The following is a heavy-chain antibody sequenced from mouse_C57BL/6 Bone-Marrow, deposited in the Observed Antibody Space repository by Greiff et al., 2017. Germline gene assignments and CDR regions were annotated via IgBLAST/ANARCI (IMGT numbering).Heavy chain of an antibody. CDR2: IYPGSGST. V-gene: IGHV1-55*01. D-gene: IGHD2-5*01. CDR1: GYTFTSYW. Sequence: QVQLQQPGAELVKPGASVKMSCKASGYTFTSYWITWVKQRPGQGLEWIGDIYPGSGSTNYNEKFKSKDTLTVDTSSSPAYMQLSSLTSEDSAVYYSGRGSNFFAYWGQGTLVTVSA. J-gene: IGHJ3*01. CDR3: GRGSNFFAY.